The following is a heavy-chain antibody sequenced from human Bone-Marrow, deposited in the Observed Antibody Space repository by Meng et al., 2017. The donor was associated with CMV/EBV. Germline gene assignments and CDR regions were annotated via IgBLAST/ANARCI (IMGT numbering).Heavy chain of an antibody. CDR3: ATDRGTYYDFWGGYGFDY. D-gene: IGHD3-3*01. J-gene: IGHJ4*02. V-gene: IGHV3-30*03. Sequence: TFSNDGMHWVRQAPGKGLEWVALISFDGTNKYYADSVKGRFTISRDNSKNTLYLQMNSLRPEDTAVYYCATDRGTYYDFWGGYGFDYWGQGTLVTVSS. CDR1: TFSNDG. CDR2: ISFDGTNK.